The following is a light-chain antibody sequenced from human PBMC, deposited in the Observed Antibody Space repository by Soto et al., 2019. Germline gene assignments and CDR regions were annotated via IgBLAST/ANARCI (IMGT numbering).Light chain of an antibody. V-gene: IGKV3-20*01. J-gene: IGKJ4*01. CDR2: AAS. Sequence: EIVLTQSPATLSVSPGERATLSCRASQSVSNSYLAWYQQKPGQAPRLLIYAASSRATGIPDRFSGSGSGTDFTLTISRLEPEDFAVYYCQQYGSSPLTFGGGTKVEIK. CDR1: QSVSNSY. CDR3: QQYGSSPLT.